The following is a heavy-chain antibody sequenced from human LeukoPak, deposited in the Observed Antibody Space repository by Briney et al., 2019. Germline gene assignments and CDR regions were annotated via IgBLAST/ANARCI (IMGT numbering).Heavy chain of an antibody. CDR1: GFTVSSNY. Sequence: GGSLRLSCAASGFTVSSNYMSWVRQAPGKGLEWVSVIYSGGSTYYADSVKGRFTISRDNSKNTLYLQMNSLRAEDTAMYYCARQQWLGSIDYWGQGTLVTVSS. D-gene: IGHD6-19*01. CDR3: ARQQWLGSIDY. CDR2: IYSGGST. V-gene: IGHV3-53*01. J-gene: IGHJ4*02.